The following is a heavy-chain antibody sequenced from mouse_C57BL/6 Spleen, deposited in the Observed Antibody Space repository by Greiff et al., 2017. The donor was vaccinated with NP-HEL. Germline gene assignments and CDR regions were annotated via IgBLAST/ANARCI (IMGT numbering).Heavy chain of an antibody. V-gene: IGHV1-26*01. D-gene: IGHD2-3*01. CDR1: GYTFTDYY. J-gene: IGHJ4*01. Sequence: EVQLQQSGPELVKPGASVKISCKASGYTFTDYYMNWVKQSHGKSLEWIGDINPNNGGTSYNQKFKGKATLTVDKSSSTAYMELRSLTSEDSAVYYCAPYDPRYAMDYWGQGTSVTVSS. CDR3: APYDPRYAMDY. CDR2: INPNNGGT.